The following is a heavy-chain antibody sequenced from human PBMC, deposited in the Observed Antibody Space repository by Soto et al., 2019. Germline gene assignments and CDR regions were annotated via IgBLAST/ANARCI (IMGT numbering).Heavy chain of an antibody. Sequence: QVQLVQSGAEVKKPGSSVRVSCKASGGTLNNYAINWVRQAPGQGLEWMGGILPVSAPPDYAQKFQGRASLTADPSTSKVHMELSRLKSDYTAVYFCATDSNYDVSNSFCGQGTLVTVSS. J-gene: IGHJ4*02. D-gene: IGHD3-3*01. CDR1: GGTLNNYA. CDR3: ATDSNYDVSNSF. V-gene: IGHV1-69*01. CDR2: ILPVSAPP.